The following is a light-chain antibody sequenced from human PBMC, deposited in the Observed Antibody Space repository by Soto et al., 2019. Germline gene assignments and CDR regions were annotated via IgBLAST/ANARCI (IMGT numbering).Light chain of an antibody. V-gene: IGKV1-8*01. CDR2: DAS. CDR3: QQYYSYPYT. CDR1: QGIITY. J-gene: IGKJ2*01. Sequence: ALRMTQSPSSLYASTGDRVTITCRASQGIITYLAWYQQKPGKAPKLLIYDASTLHSGVPSRFSGSGSGTDFTLTISCLQSEDFATYYCQQYYSYPYTFGQGTKLEIK.